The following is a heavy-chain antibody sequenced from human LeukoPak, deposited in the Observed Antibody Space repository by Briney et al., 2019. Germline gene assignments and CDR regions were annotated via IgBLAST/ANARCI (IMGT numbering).Heavy chain of an antibody. CDR1: GFMFDDYA. CDR2: ISGDGVSS. V-gene: IGHV3-43*02. Sequence: GGSLRISCAASGFMFDDYAMHWVRQVPGRGLEWVSLISGDGVSSFYADSVKSRFTISRDNNNSSLSLQMRRLTTEDTAFYYCVREQFSHTSNYFDNWGQGILVTVSS. J-gene: IGHJ4*02. CDR3: VREQFSHTSNYFDN. D-gene: IGHD5-24*01.